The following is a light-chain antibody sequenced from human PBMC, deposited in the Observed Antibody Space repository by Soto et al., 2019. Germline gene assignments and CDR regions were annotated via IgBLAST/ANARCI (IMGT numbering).Light chain of an antibody. J-gene: IGLJ3*02. V-gene: IGLV2-8*01. CDR1: SSDVGGYNY. CDR2: EVT. CDR3: NSYAASGNLWV. Sequence: QSALTQPPSASGSPGQSVTISCTGTSSDVGGYNYVSWYQQHPGKAPKLMIYEVTQRPSGVPNRFSGFKSGNTASLTVSGLQAEDEADYYCNSYAASGNLWVFGGGTKVTVL.